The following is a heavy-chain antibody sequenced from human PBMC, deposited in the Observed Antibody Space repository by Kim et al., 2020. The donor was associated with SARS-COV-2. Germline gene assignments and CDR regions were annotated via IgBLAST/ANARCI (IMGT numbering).Heavy chain of an antibody. CDR2: ST. CDR3: ARGATGTVDY. V-gene: IGHV4-34*01. J-gene: IGHJ4*02. Sequence: STTYNPSLKGRVTISVDPSKNQFSLKLSSVTAADSAVYYCARGATGTVDYWGQGTLVTVSS. D-gene: IGHD1-1*01.